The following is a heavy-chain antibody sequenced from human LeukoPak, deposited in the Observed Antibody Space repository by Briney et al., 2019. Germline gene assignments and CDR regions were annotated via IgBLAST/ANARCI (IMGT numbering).Heavy chain of an antibody. Sequence: SETPSLTCTVSTDSISKSLYHWAWVRQPPGKGLEWIAEIYYQGNTYYNPSLSGRVTISVDPSKNQFSLQFNAVTAADTALYFCASVKLGYYYDTNGYFDSWGQGIPVTVSS. D-gene: IGHD3-22*01. CDR3: ASVKLGYYYDTNGYFDS. V-gene: IGHV4-39*07. J-gene: IGHJ4*02. CDR2: IYYQGNT. CDR1: TDSISKSLYH.